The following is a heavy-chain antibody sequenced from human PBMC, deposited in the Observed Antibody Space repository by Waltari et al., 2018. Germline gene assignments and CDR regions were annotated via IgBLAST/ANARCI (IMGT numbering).Heavy chain of an antibody. Sequence: QVQLVESGGGVVQPGRSLRLSCAASGFTFSSYAMHWVRQAPGKGLEWVAVISYDGSNKYSADSVKGRFTISRDNAKNSLYLQMNSLRAEDTAVYYCARGSEYYYGSVDAFDIWGQGTLVTVSS. J-gene: IGHJ3*02. CDR1: GFTFSSYA. V-gene: IGHV3-30-3*01. CDR3: ARGSEYYYGSVDAFDI. CDR2: ISYDGSNK. D-gene: IGHD3-10*01.